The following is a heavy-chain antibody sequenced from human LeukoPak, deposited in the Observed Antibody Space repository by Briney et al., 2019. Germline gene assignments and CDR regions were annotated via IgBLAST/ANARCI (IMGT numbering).Heavy chain of an antibody. CDR1: GFTFGDYA. Sequence: GGSLRLSCTASGFTFGDYAMSWVRQAPGKGLEWVGFIRSKAYGGITEYAASVKGRFTISRDDSKSIAYLQMNSLKTEDTAVYYCTREGAGKGGFDYWGQGTLVTVSS. V-gene: IGHV3-49*04. CDR3: TREGAGKGGFDY. CDR2: IRSKAYGGIT. J-gene: IGHJ4*02. D-gene: IGHD6-19*01.